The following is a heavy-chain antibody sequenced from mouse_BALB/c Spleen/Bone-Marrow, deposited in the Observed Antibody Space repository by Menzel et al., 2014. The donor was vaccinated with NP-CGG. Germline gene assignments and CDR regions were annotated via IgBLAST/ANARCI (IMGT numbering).Heavy chain of an antibody. CDR1: GFTFSSFG. CDR2: ISSGGSTI. V-gene: IGHV5-17*02. CDR3: VRSGSSSGYFDY. J-gene: IGHJ2*01. Sequence: EVQGVESGGGLVQPGGSRKPSCAASGFTFSSFGMHWVRQAPEKGLEWVAYISSGGSTIYYGDTVMGRFTISRDNPKNTLFLQMTSLRSEDTATYYCVRSGSSSGYFDYWGQGTTLTVSS. D-gene: IGHD1-1*01.